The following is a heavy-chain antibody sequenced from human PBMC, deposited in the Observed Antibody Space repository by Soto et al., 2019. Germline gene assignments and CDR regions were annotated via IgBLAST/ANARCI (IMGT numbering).Heavy chain of an antibody. CDR1: GGSISSYY. Sequence: QVQLQESGPGLVKPSETLSLTCTVSGGSISSYYWSWIRQPPGKGLEWIGYIYYSGSTNYNPSLMSRVTISVDPSKNQFSLKLSSVTAADTAVYYCARGADSSGWDDAFDIWGQGTMVTVSS. J-gene: IGHJ3*02. CDR2: IYYSGST. D-gene: IGHD6-19*01. CDR3: ARGADSSGWDDAFDI. V-gene: IGHV4-59*01.